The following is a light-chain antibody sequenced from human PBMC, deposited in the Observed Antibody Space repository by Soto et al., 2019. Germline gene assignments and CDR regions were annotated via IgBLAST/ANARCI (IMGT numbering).Light chain of an antibody. J-gene: IGKJ1*01. CDR2: GAS. Sequence: EIVLTQSPATLSLSPGERATLSCGASQRVSSNYLAWYQQRPGQAPRLLIYGASSRATGIPDRFSGSGSGTEFTLTISSLEPEDSAVYYCLHRSNWPTFGQGTKV. CDR1: QRVSSNY. V-gene: IGKV3D-20*02. CDR3: LHRSNWPT.